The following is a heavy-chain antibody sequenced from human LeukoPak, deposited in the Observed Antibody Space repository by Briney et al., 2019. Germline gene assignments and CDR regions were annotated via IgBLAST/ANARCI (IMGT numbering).Heavy chain of an antibody. Sequence: GGSLRLSCAASGFTFSSYSMNWVRQAPGKGLEWVSSISSSSSYIYYADSVKGRFTISRDNAKNSLYLQMNSLRAEDTAVYYCARVVPAAYDAFDTWGQGTMVTVSS. V-gene: IGHV3-21*01. J-gene: IGHJ3*02. CDR2: ISSSSSYI. CDR1: GFTFSSYS. CDR3: ARVVPAAYDAFDT. D-gene: IGHD2-2*01.